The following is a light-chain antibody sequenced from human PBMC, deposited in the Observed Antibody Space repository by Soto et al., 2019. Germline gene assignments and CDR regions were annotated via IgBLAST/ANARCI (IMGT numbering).Light chain of an antibody. CDR2: AAS. J-gene: IGKJ2*01. CDR1: QGIRND. V-gene: IGKV1-6*01. Sequence: AIQMTQSPSSLSASVGDRVTITCRASQGIRNDLDWFQQKPGKAPKLLIYAASNLQSGVPARFSGSGSGTDFTLTISSLQPEDFATYYCQQYDTLSYNFGQGTKLGI. CDR3: QQYDTLSYN.